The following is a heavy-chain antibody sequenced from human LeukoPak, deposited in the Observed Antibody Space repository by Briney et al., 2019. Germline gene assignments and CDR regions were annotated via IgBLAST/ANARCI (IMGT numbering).Heavy chain of an antibody. V-gene: IGHV4-59*08. D-gene: IGHD6-13*01. CDR2: IYYSGST. Sequence: SETLSLTCTVSGGSISSYYWSWIRQPPGKGLEWIGYIYYSGSTNYNPSLKSRVTISVDTSKNQFSLKLSSVTAADTAVYYCARHPYEGYSSSWYAYYYGMDVWGQGTTVTVSS. CDR3: ARHPYEGYSSSWYAYYYGMDV. CDR1: GGSISSYY. J-gene: IGHJ6*02.